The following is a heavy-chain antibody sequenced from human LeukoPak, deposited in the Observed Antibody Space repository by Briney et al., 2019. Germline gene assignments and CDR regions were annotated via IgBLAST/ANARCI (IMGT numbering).Heavy chain of an antibody. J-gene: IGHJ4*02. CDR3: ARAGVGADTAMELGY. Sequence: PGGSLRLSCAASGFTFDDYGMSWVPAAPGEGLEWVSGISWTGGSIDYADSVKGRFTISRDNAKNSLYLQMNSLRAEDTALYYCARAGVGADTAMELGYWGQGTLVTVSS. V-gene: IGHV3-20*04. D-gene: IGHD5-18*01. CDR2: ISWTGGSI. CDR1: GFTFDDYG.